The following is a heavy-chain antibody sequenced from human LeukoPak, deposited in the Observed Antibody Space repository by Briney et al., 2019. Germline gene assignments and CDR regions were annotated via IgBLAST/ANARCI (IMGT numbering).Heavy chain of an antibody. CDR2: ISSNGGST. V-gene: IGHV3-64*04. Sequence: GGSLRLSCAASGFSFSGYAMHWVRQAPGKGLEYVSAISSNGGSTSYADSVKGRFTISRDNAKNTLYLQMNSLRAEDTAVYYCARELYYDFWSGYYPIYYYYYGMDVWGQGTTVTVSS. J-gene: IGHJ6*02. CDR1: GFSFSGYA. D-gene: IGHD3-3*01. CDR3: ARELYYDFWSGYYPIYYYYYGMDV.